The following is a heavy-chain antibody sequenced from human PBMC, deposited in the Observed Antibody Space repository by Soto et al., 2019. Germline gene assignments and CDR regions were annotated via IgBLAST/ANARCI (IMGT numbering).Heavy chain of an antibody. CDR3: AKDPGDGYNLFDY. CDR1: GFTFSSYA. Sequence: GGSLRLSCAASGFTFSSYAMHWVRQAPGKGLEWVAVISFDGSNKYYADSLKGRFTISRDNSKNTLFLQMNSLRVEDTAVYYCAKDPGDGYNLFDYWGQGTLVTVSS. V-gene: IGHV3-30*18. CDR2: ISFDGSNK. D-gene: IGHD5-12*01. J-gene: IGHJ4*02.